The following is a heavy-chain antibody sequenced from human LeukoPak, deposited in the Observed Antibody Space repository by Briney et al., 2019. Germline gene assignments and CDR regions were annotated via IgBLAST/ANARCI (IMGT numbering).Heavy chain of an antibody. CDR1: GFTFSSSA. CDR3: ARGTRITMIVVVNYFDY. J-gene: IGHJ4*02. V-gene: IGHV3-23*01. D-gene: IGHD3-22*01. Sequence: GGSLRLSCAAPGFTFSSSAMSWVRQAPGKGLEWVSAISGSGGGTYYADSVKGRFTISRDTSKNTLYLQMNSLRAEDTAVYYCARGTRITMIVVVNYFDYWGQGTLVTVSS. CDR2: ISGSGGGT.